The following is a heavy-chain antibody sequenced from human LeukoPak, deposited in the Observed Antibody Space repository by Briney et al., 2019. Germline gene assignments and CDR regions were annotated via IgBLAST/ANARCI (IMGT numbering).Heavy chain of an antibody. Sequence: ASVKVSCKASGYTFTSYGISWVRQAPGQGLEWMGWISAYNGNTNYAQKLRGRVTMTTDTSTSTAYMELRSLRSDDTAVYYCARYYAGDYYFDYWGQGTLVTVSS. V-gene: IGHV1-18*01. CDR2: ISAYNGNT. J-gene: IGHJ4*02. D-gene: IGHD3-3*01. CDR3: ARYYAGDYYFDY. CDR1: GYTFTSYG.